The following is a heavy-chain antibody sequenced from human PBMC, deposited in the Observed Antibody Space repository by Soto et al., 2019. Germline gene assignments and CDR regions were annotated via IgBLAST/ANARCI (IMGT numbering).Heavy chain of an antibody. CDR2: ISGSGGST. CDR3: ASPLLVNFWSGSRGNPGRDAFDI. Sequence: GGSLSLSCAASGFTFSSYAMSWVRQAPGKGLEWVSAISGSGGSTYYADSVKGRFTISRDNSKHTLYLQMNSLRAEDTAVYYYASPLLVNFWSGSRGNPGRDAFDIWGQGTMVTVSS. J-gene: IGHJ3*02. D-gene: IGHD3-3*01. V-gene: IGHV3-23*01. CDR1: GFTFSSYA.